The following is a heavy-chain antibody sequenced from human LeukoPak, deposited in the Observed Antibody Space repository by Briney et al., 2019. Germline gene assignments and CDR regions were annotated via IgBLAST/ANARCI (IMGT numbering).Heavy chain of an antibody. Sequence: SVKVSCKTSGGTFSSYAISWVRQAPGQGLEWMGGIIPIFGTANYAQKFQGRVMITTDESTSTAYMELSSLRSEDTAVYYCARGDGYSYGYEVDYWGQGTLVTVSS. J-gene: IGHJ4*02. V-gene: IGHV1-69*05. D-gene: IGHD5-18*01. CDR1: GGTFSSYA. CDR3: ARGDGYSYGYEVDY. CDR2: IIPIFGTA.